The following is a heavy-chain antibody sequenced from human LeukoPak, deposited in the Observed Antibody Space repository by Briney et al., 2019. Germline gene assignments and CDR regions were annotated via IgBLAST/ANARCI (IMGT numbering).Heavy chain of an antibody. CDR1: GYSISSGYY. J-gene: IGHJ4*02. CDR3: ARCGSGNYFDY. Sequence: SETLSLTCPVSGYSISSGYYWGWIRQPPGKGLEWIGSIYHSGSTYYNSSLKSRVTISVDTSKNQFSLKLSSVTAADTAVYFCARCGSGNYFDYWGQGTLVTVSS. CDR2: IYHSGST. D-gene: IGHD3-10*01. V-gene: IGHV4-38-2*01.